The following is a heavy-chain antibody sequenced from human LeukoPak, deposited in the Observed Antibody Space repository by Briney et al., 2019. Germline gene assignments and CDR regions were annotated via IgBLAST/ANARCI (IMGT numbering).Heavy chain of an antibody. J-gene: IGHJ5*02. D-gene: IGHD3-16*02. V-gene: IGHV4-34*01. CDR1: GGSFSGYY. CDR2: INHSGST. CDR3: ARGDYDYVWGSYRYSWFDP. Sequence: ASETLSLTCAVYGGSFSGYYWSWIRQPPGKGLEWIGEINHSGSTNNNPSLKSRVTISVDTSKNQFSLKLSSVTAADTAVYYCARGDYDYVWGSYRYSWFDPWGQGTLVTVSS.